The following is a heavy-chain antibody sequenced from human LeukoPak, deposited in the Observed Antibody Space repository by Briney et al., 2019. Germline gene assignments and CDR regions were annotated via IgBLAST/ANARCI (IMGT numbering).Heavy chain of an antibody. CDR2: ISGSGGST. D-gene: IGHD3-9*01. CDR1: GFTFSNYA. Sequence: GGSLRLSCAASGFTFSNYAMSWVRQAPGKGLEWVSGISGSGGSTYYADSVKGRFTISRDNAKNSLYLQMNSLRAEDTAVYYCARGGFLPPGDILTGYPHYFDYWGQGTLVTVSS. J-gene: IGHJ4*02. V-gene: IGHV3-23*01. CDR3: ARGGFLPPGDILTGYPHYFDY.